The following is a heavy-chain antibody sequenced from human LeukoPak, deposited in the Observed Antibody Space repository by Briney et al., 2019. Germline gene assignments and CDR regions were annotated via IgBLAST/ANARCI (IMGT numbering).Heavy chain of an antibody. J-gene: IGHJ4*02. CDR2: IIPIFGIA. D-gene: IGHD3-22*01. CDR3: ARVGYYDSSGFEFDY. CDR1: GGTFSSYA. Sequence: ASVKVSCKASGGTFSSYAISWVRQAPGQGLEWMGRIIPIFGIANYAQKFQGRVTITADKSTSTAYMELSSLRSEDTAVYCCARVGYYDSSGFEFDYWGQGTLVTVSS. V-gene: IGHV1-69*04.